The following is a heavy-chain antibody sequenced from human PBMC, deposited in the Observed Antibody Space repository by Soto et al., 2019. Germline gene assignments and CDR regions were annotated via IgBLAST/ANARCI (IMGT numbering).Heavy chain of an antibody. D-gene: IGHD6-6*01. J-gene: IGHJ4*02. CDR1: GYIFNNYW. V-gene: IGHV5-10-1*01. CDR3: ARGGITSSEFFY. CDR2: IDPSDSYT. Sequence: GESLKISCKGSGYIFNNYWISWVRQMPGKGLEWMGRIDPSDSYTNYSPSFQGHVTISADKSISTAYLQWSSLRASDTAMYYCARGGITSSEFFYWGQGTLVTVSS.